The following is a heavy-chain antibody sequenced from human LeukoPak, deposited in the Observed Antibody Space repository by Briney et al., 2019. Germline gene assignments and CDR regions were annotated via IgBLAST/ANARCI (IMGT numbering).Heavy chain of an antibody. CDR2: IWYDGSNK. J-gene: IGHJ4*02. CDR1: GFTVSNNY. Sequence: GGSLRLSCKASGFTVSNNYMNWVRQAPGKGLEWVAVIWYDGSNKYYADSVKGRFTISRDNSKDTLYLQMNSLRAEDTAVYYCAKDDGGSSYFDYWGQGTLVTVSS. CDR3: AKDDGGSSYFDY. V-gene: IGHV3-33*06. D-gene: IGHD1-26*01.